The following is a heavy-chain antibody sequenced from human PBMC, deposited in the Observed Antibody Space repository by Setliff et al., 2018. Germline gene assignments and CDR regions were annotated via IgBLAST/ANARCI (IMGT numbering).Heavy chain of an antibody. CDR3: AKRRSSSWFGGMDY. J-gene: IGHJ4*02. D-gene: IGHD6-13*01. CDR2: VRFDGSHT. CDR1: GFTFSSFG. Sequence: GGSLRLSCAASGFTFSSFGMYWVRQAPGKGLEWVAYVRFDGSHTYYGDSVEGRFTISRDSSKNTLYLQMNSLRVEDTAVYYCAKRRSSSWFGGMDYWGQGTLVTVSS. V-gene: IGHV3-30*02.